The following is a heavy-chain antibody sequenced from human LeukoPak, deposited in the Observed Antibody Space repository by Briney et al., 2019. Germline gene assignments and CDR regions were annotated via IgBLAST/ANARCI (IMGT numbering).Heavy chain of an antibody. CDR3: ARSNSYSSSWYKGWFDH. Sequence: SVKVSCKASGGTFSSYAISWVRQAPGQGLEWMGGIIPIFGTANYAQKFQGRVTITADESTSTAYMELSSLRSEDTAVYYCARSNSYSSSWYKGWFDHWGQGTLVTVSS. CDR2: IIPIFGTA. J-gene: IGHJ5*02. CDR1: GGTFSSYA. D-gene: IGHD6-13*01. V-gene: IGHV1-69*01.